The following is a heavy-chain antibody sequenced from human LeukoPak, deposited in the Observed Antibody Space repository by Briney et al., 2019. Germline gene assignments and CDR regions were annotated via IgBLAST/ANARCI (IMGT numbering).Heavy chain of an antibody. V-gene: IGHV3-30-3*01. D-gene: IGHD3-10*01. Sequence: PGRSLRLSCAASGFTFSSYAMHWVRQAPGKGLEWVAVISYDGSNKYYADSVKGRFTISRDNSKNTLYLQMNSLRAEDTAVYYCAKGFFRVRGPPDSWGQGTLVTVSS. CDR2: ISYDGSNK. CDR3: AKGFFRVRGPPDS. J-gene: IGHJ4*02. CDR1: GFTFSSYA.